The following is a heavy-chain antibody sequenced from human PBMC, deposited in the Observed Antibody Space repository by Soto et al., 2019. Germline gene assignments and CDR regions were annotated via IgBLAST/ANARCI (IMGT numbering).Heavy chain of an antibody. Sequence: SETLSLTCAVYGGSFSGYYWSWIRQPPGKGLEWIGEINHSGGTNYNPSLKSRVTISVDTSKNQFSLKLSSVTAADTAVYYCGRAHRDLQQLVHYYYSMDVWGQGTTVTVSS. J-gene: IGHJ6*02. V-gene: IGHV4-34*01. CDR3: GRAHRDLQQLVHYYYSMDV. CDR2: INHSGGT. D-gene: IGHD6-13*01. CDR1: GGSFSGYY.